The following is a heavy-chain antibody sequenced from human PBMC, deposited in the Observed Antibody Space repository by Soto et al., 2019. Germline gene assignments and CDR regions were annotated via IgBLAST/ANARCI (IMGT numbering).Heavy chain of an antibody. V-gene: IGHV3-33*01. D-gene: IGHD2-21*01. Sequence: GGSLRLSCAASGFTFISYGMHWVRQAPGKGLEWVAVIWYDGNNKYYADSVKGRFTISRDNSKNTLYVQMTSLRAEDTAIYYCARGLHSLFDYWGQGTLVTVSS. CDR2: IWYDGNNK. CDR3: ARGLHSLFDY. CDR1: GFTFISYG. J-gene: IGHJ4*02.